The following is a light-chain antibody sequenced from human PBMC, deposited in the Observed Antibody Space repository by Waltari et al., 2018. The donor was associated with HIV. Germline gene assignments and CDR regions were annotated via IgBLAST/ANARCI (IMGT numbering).Light chain of an antibody. Sequence: DIQMTQSPSTLSASVGDRVTITCRASLTISRWFAWYQQKPGKAPKLLISKASTLESGVPSRFSCRGSGTEFTLTISSLHPDYFATYYGQQYKSSPYTFGQGTKLEIK. CDR3: QQYKSSPYT. V-gene: IGKV1-5*03. CDR1: LTISRW. J-gene: IGKJ2*01. CDR2: KAS.